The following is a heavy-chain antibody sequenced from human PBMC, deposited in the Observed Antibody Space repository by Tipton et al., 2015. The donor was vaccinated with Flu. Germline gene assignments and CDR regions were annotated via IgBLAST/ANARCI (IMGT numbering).Heavy chain of an antibody. CDR3: ARRDYSNYVSEPKNWFDS. Sequence: TLSLTCAVSGDSISSDYHWGWVRQFPGKGLEWIGTVSRSGSTIYNPSLSSRVTISIDRSKNQFSLNLKSMTAADMAVYYCARRDYSNYVSEPKNWFDSWGQGVLVIVSS. V-gene: IGHV4-38-2*01. J-gene: IGHJ5*01. CDR1: GDSISSDYH. D-gene: IGHD4-11*01. CDR2: VSRSGST.